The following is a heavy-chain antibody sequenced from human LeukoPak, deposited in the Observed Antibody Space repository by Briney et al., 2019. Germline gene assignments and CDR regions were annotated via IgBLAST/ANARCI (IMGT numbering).Heavy chain of an antibody. D-gene: IGHD4-17*01. Sequence: GGSLRLSCAASGFTFSSYAMSWVRQAPGKGLEWVSAISGSGGSTYYADSVKGRFTISRDNSKNTLYLQMNSLRAEDTAVYYCARGDTVTTHQIDYWGQGTLVTVSS. V-gene: IGHV3-23*01. J-gene: IGHJ4*02. CDR2: ISGSGGST. CDR1: GFTFSSYA. CDR3: ARGDTVTTHQIDY.